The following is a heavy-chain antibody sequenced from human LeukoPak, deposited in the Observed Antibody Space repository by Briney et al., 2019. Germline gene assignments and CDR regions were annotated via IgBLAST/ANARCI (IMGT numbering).Heavy chain of an antibody. J-gene: IGHJ4*02. Sequence: PGRSLRLSCAASGFTFSSYAMHWVRQAPGKGLEWVSVIYSGGSTYYADSVKGRFTISRDNSKNTLYLQMNSLRAEDTAVYYCARELSDYWGQGTLVTVSS. CDR1: GFTFSSYA. CDR2: IYSGGST. V-gene: IGHV3-53*01. D-gene: IGHD2-2*01. CDR3: ARELSDY.